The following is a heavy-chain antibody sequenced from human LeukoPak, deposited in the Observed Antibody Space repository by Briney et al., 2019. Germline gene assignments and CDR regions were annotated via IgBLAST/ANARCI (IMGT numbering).Heavy chain of an antibody. V-gene: IGHV1-2*02. CDR1: GYTFTGFY. CDR3: ASRPDTSSVTLFDY. CDR2: INLNSGGT. D-gene: IGHD6-19*01. Sequence: ASVKVSCKASGYTFTGFYIHWVRQAPGQGLEWMGWINLNSGGTDYAQRFQGRIIMTRDTSITTAYMELSSLTSDDTAIYYCASRPDTSSVTLFDYWGQGALVTV. J-gene: IGHJ4*02.